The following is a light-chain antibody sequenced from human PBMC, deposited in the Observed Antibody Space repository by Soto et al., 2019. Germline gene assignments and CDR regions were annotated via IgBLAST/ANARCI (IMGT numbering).Light chain of an antibody. V-gene: IGLV2-14*01. Sequence: QSALTQPVSVSGSPGQSITISCTGTSSDVGGYNYVSWYQQHPGKAPKLVIYDVSNRPSGVSNRFSGSKSGNTASLTISGLQAEDEADYYCNSYTSSSTYVFGTGTKVTVL. J-gene: IGLJ1*01. CDR1: SSDVGGYNY. CDR3: NSYTSSSTYV. CDR2: DVS.